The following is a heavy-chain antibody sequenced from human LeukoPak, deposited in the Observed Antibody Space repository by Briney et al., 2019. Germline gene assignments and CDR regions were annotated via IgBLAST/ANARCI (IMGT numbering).Heavy chain of an antibody. CDR2: INPNSGGT. V-gene: IGHV1-2*02. J-gene: IGHJ4*02. D-gene: IGHD2-15*01. Sequence: ASVKVSCKASGHTFTGYYMHWVRQAPGQGLEWMGWINPNSGGTNYAQKFQGRVTMTRDTSISTAYMELSRLRSDDTAVYYCARSPPFCSGGSCYLFDYWGQGTLVTVSS. CDR3: ARSPPFCSGGSCYLFDY. CDR1: GHTFTGYY.